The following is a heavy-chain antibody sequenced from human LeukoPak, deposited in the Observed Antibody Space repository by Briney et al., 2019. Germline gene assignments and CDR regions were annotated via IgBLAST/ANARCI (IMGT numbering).Heavy chain of an antibody. V-gene: IGHV3-23*01. J-gene: IGHJ4*02. CDR3: AKGGYSSGYSGYYFDY. CDR2: ISGSGGST. CDR1: GFTFSSYA. Sequence: GGSLRLSCAASGFTFSSYAMSWVRQAPGKGLEWVSSISGSGGSTYYADSVKGRFTISRDNSKNTLYLQMNSLRAEDTAVYYCAKGGYSSGYSGYYFDYWGQGTLVTVSS. D-gene: IGHD3-22*01.